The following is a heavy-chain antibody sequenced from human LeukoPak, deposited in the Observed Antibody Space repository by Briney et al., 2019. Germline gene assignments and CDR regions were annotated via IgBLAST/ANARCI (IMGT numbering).Heavy chain of an antibody. V-gene: IGHV1-24*01. J-gene: IGHJ4*02. Sequence: ASVKVSCKVSGYTLTELSMHWVRQAPGEGLEWMGGFDPEDGETIYAQKFQGRVTMTEDTSTDTAYMELSSLRSEDTAVYYCTTDILYGSGSYTDYWGQGTLVTVSS. D-gene: IGHD3-10*01. CDR2: FDPEDGET. CDR3: TTDILYGSGSYTDY. CDR1: GYTLTELS.